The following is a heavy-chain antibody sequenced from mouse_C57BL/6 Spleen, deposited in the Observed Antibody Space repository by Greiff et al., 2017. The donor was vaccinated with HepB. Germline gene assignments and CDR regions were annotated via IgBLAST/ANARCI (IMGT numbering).Heavy chain of an antibody. V-gene: IGHV1-50*01. Sequence: QVQLQQPGAELVKPGASVKLSCKASGYTFTSYWMQWVKQRPGQGLEWIGEIDPSDSYTNYNQKFKGKATLTVDTSSSTAYMQLSSLTSADSAVYYCARPDYWGQGTTLTVSS. CDR1: GYTFTSYW. J-gene: IGHJ2*01. CDR3: ARPDY. CDR2: IDPSDSYT.